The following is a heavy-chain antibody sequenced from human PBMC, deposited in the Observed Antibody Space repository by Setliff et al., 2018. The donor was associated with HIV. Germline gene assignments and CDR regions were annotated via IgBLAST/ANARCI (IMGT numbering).Heavy chain of an antibody. CDR1: GFTVSDNY. Sequence: PGGSLRLSCAISGFTVSDNYMTWVRQTPGEGLEWVSLIYTGGTTYYADSVKGRFTISRDNSKNTVYLQMNSLRVEDTAVYYCARELYREWDYWGQGTLVTVSS. V-gene: IGHV3-66*02. D-gene: IGHD3-10*01. CDR2: IYTGGTT. J-gene: IGHJ4*02. CDR3: ARELYREWDY.